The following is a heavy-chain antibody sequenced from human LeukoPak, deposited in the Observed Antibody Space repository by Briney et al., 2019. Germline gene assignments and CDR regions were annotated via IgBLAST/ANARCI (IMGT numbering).Heavy chain of an antibody. J-gene: IGHJ4*02. Sequence: PGGSLRLSCVASGFTFNKYSMNWVRQAPGKGLEWLSSISSSSSYIYYADSVKGRFTISRDNSKNTLYLQMNSLRAEDTAVYYCAKPARTDYTDYWGQGTLVTVSS. V-gene: IGHV3-21*04. CDR3: AKPARTDYTDY. D-gene: IGHD1-14*01. CDR2: ISSSSSYI. CDR1: GFTFNKYS.